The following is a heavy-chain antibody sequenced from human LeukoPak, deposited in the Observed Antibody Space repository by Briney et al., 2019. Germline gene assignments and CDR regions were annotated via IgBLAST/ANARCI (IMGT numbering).Heavy chain of an antibody. D-gene: IGHD1-26*01. CDR1: GYSFRSQW. CDR2: IYPADSDT. CDR3: ARRSVGATHKGFDI. J-gene: IGHJ3*02. Sequence: RGESLKISCKASGYSFRSQWIGWVRQMPGKGLEWMGIIYPADSDTRYRPSFQGQVTISVDKSITTAYLQWSSLKASDTAMYYCARRSVGATHKGFDIWGQGTMVTVSS. V-gene: IGHV5-51*01.